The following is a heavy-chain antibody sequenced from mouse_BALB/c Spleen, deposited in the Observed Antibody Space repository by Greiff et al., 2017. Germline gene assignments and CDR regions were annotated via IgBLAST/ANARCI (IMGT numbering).Heavy chain of an antibody. D-gene: IGHD1-1*01. Sequence: QVQLQQSGPGLVAPSQSLSITCTVSGFSLTSYGVHWVRQPPGKGLEWLGVIWAGGSTNYNSALMSRLSISKDNSKSQVFLKMNSLQTDDTAMYYCARDRGYGSSPMDYWGQGTSVTVSS. J-gene: IGHJ4*01. CDR1: GFSLTSYG. CDR3: ARDRGYGSSPMDY. CDR2: IWAGGST. V-gene: IGHV2-9*02.